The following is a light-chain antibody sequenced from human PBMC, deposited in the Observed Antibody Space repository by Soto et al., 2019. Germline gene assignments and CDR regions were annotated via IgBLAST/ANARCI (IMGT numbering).Light chain of an antibody. CDR1: QSLLHGNGYNY. CDR3: MQALQTPFT. Sequence: DIVMTQSPLSLPVTPGEPASISCRSSQSLLHGNGYNYLDWYLQKPGQSPQLLIYLGSNRASGVPDRFSGSASGTDFTLKISRVEAEDVGIYYCMQALQTPFTFGQGTKVDIK. CDR2: LGS. J-gene: IGKJ2*01. V-gene: IGKV2-28*01.